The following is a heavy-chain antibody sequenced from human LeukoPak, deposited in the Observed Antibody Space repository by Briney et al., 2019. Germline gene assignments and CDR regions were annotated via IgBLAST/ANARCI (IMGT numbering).Heavy chain of an antibody. V-gene: IGHV6-1*01. CDR3: AREIGSPTWFDY. D-gene: IGHD1-26*01. CDR2: TYYRSKWHN. J-gene: IGHJ5*01. Sequence: PSQTLSLTCALSGDSVSSNSACWNWIRQSPTRGLEWLGRTYYRSKWHNEYASSVNSRITINPDTSMIQFSLQLNSVTPEDTAVYYCAREIGSPTWFDYWGQGTLVTVSS. CDR1: GDSVSSNSAC.